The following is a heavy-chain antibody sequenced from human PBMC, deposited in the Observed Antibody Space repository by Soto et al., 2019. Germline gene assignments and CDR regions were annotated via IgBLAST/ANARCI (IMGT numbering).Heavy chain of an antibody. CDR1: GDTFSKYA. J-gene: IGHJ5*02. V-gene: IGHV1-69*01. D-gene: IGHD3-3*01. CDR3: AGSPEWSYALNAAVISTVGFS. Sequence: QVRLVQSGTEVKKPGSSVKVSCQASGDTFSKYAISWVRQAPGQGLEWMGGIIPIFGAPNHAQKFQGRVTITADESTTTVYMELTRLTSADTAVYYCAGSPEWSYALNAAVISTVGFSWGQGTLVTGSS. CDR2: IIPIFGAP.